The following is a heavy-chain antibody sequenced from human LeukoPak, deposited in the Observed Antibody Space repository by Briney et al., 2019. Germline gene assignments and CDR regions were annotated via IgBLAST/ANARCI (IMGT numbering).Heavy chain of an antibody. CDR2: ISGSGGST. Sequence: GGSLRLSCAASGFTFSSYAMSWVRQAPGKGLEWVSAISGSGGSTYYADSVKGRFTISRDNSKNTLYLQMNSLRAEDTAVYYCAKSPIVVVPAASYYLDYWGQGTLVTVSS. D-gene: IGHD2-2*01. CDR3: AKSPIVVVPAASYYLDY. J-gene: IGHJ4*02. CDR1: GFTFSSYA. V-gene: IGHV3-23*01.